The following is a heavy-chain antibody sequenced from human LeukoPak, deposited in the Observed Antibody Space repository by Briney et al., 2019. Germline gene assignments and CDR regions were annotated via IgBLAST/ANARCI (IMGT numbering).Heavy chain of an antibody. D-gene: IGHD1-26*01. CDR2: IYYSGST. J-gene: IGHJ4*02. Sequence: PSETLSLTCTVPGGSISSSSYYWGWVRQPPGKGLEWIGRIYYSGSTYQNPSLKSRLTISVDTSKNQFSLKLSSVTAADTAVYYCARLVGSYSSRAFDYWGQGTLVTVSS. CDR3: ARLVGSYSSRAFDY. CDR1: GGSISSSSYY. V-gene: IGHV4-39*01.